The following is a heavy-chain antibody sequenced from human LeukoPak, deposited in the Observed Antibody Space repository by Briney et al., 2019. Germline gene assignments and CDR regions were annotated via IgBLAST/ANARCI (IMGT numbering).Heavy chain of an antibody. V-gene: IGHV1-24*01. CDR3: ARGKTTYSSGWRTFDY. CDR1: GYTLTELS. J-gene: IGHJ4*02. Sequence: ASVKVSCKVSGYTLTELSMHWVRQAPGKGLEWMGGFDPEDGETIYAQKFQGRVTMTEDTSTDTAYMELSSLRSEDMAVYYCARGKTTYSSGWRTFDYWGQGTLVTVSS. D-gene: IGHD6-19*01. CDR2: FDPEDGET.